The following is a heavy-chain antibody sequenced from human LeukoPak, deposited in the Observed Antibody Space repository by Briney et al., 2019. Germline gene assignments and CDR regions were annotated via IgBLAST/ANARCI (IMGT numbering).Heavy chain of an antibody. CDR3: ARHTIFGVLINDAFDI. Sequence: SETLSLTCAVYGGSFSGYYWSWICQPPGKGLEWIGEINHSGSTNYNPSLKSRVTISVDTSKKQFSQKLSSVTAADTAVYYCARHTIFGVLINDAFDIWGQGTMVTVSS. CDR1: GGSFSGYY. CDR2: INHSGST. J-gene: IGHJ3*02. V-gene: IGHV4-34*01. D-gene: IGHD3-3*01.